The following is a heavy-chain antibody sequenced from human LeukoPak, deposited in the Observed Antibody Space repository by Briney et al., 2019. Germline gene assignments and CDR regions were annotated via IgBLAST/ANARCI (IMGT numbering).Heavy chain of an antibody. V-gene: IGHV3-23*01. CDR2: ISGSGGNT. Sequence: GGSLRLSCAASGFTFSSYAMNWVRQAPGKGLEWVSAISGSGGNTYYADSVTGRFTISRDNSKNTLYLQMNSLRAEDTAVYYCAKDYRLGDGYNYVDDAFDIWGQGTMVTVSS. D-gene: IGHD5-24*01. CDR3: AKDYRLGDGYNYVDDAFDI. CDR1: GFTFSSYA. J-gene: IGHJ3*02.